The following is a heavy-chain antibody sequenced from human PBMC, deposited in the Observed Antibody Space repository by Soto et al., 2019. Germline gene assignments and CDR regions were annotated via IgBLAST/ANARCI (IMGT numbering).Heavy chain of an antibody. V-gene: IGHV3-30*04. CDR2: ISYEGRNK. Sequence: GGSLELPCAASEFPLSNYPMPGAGQAQGKGLEGVAVISYEGRNKNYEDSVKGRFTISRDNSKNTLKRKLNSLRADDTPVYYSARNGSGNYYHFDYWVQGTMVTV. CDR3: ARNGSGNYYHFDY. J-gene: IGHJ4*02. CDR1: EFPLSNYP. D-gene: IGHD3-10*01.